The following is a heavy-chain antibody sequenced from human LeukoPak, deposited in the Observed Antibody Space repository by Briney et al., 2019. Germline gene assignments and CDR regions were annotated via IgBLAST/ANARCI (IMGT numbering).Heavy chain of an antibody. V-gene: IGHV4-34*01. CDR1: GGSSSGYY. Sequence: PSETLSLTCAVYGGSSSGYYWTWIRQPPGKGLEWIGEINHSGNTNYNPSLLSRVTISVDTSKNQFSLRLSSVTAADTAVYYCARGSYDYGDYDGGVFDPWGQGTLVTVSS. D-gene: IGHD4-17*01. CDR3: ARGSYDYGDYDGGVFDP. J-gene: IGHJ5*02. CDR2: INHSGNT.